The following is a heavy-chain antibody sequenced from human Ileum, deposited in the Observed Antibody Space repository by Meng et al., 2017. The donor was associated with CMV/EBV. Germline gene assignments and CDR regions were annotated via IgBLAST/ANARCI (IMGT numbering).Heavy chain of an antibody. CDR3: ARRYYDFWSGIPEANWFDP. D-gene: IGHD3-3*01. V-gene: IGHV1-46*01. J-gene: IGHJ5*02. CDR1: GYTFTSYY. CDR2: INPSGGST. Sequence: ASVKVSCKASGYTFTSYYMHWLRQAPGQGLEWMGIINPSGGSTSYAQKFQGRVTMTRDTSTSTVYMELSSLRSEDTAVYYCARRYYDFWSGIPEANWFDPWGQGTLVTVSS.